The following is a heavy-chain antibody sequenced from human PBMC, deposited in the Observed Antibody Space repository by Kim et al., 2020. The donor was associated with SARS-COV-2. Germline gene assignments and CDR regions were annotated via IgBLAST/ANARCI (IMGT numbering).Heavy chain of an antibody. V-gene: IGHV4-31*03. D-gene: IGHD6-19*01. CDR3: ARESVAGTSWFDP. CDR2: IYYSGST. J-gene: IGHJ5*02. Sequence: SETLSLTCTVSGGSISSGGYYWSWIRQHPGKGLEWIGYIYYSGSTYYNPSLKSRVTISVDTSKNQFSLKLSSVTAADTAVYYCARESVAGTSWFDPWGQGTLVTVSS. CDR1: GGSISSGGYY.